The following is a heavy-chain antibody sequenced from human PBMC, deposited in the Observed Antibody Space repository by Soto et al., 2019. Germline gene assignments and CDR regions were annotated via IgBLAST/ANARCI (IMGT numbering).Heavy chain of an antibody. J-gene: IGHJ3*02. CDR1: GYSFTSYW. Sequence: GESLKISCKGSGYSFTSYWIGWVRQMPGKGLEWMGIIYPGDSDTRYSPSFQGQVTISADKSISTAYLQWSSLKASDTAMYYCASNIMTTVTTGAFDIWGQGTMVTVSS. CDR3: ASNIMTTVTTGAFDI. D-gene: IGHD4-17*01. V-gene: IGHV5-51*01. CDR2: IYPGDSDT.